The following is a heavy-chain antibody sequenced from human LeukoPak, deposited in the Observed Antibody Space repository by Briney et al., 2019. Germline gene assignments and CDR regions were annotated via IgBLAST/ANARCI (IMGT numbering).Heavy chain of an antibody. D-gene: IGHD5-12*01. CDR2: ISYDGSNK. J-gene: IGHJ4*02. V-gene: IGHV3-30*18. CDR1: GFTFSSYG. CDR3: AKAAGRVATITNFDY. Sequence: GGSLRLSCAASGFTFSSYGMHWVRHAPGKGLEWVAVISYDGSNKYYADPVKGRFTISRDNSKNTLYLQMNSLRAEDTAVYYCAKAAGRVATITNFDYWGQGTLVTVSS.